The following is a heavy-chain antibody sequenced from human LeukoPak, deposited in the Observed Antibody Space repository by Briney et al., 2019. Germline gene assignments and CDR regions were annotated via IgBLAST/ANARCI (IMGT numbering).Heavy chain of an antibody. CDR1: GYTFTGYY. V-gene: IGHV1-2*02. CDR2: INPNSGGT. J-gene: IGHJ6*03. D-gene: IGHD4-11*01. CDR3: ANSNPYYYYYMDV. Sequence: ASVKVSCKASGYTFTGYYMHWVRQAPGQGLEWMGWINPNSGGTNYAQKFQGRVTMPRDTSISTAYMELTRLRSDATAVYYCANSNPYYYYYMDVCGKGNTVTVSS.